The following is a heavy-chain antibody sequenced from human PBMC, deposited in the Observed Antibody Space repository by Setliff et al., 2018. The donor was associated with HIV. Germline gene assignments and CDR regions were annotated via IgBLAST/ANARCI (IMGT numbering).Heavy chain of an antibody. CDR3: GGGTADSTNYYYYMDV. D-gene: IGHD5-18*01. CDR1: GYTLTSYA. J-gene: IGHJ6*03. Sequence: ASVKASCKASGYTLTSYAITWVRQAPGQGLEWVGWIDADNGNTNYAQKFRGRVTMTTDTSTNTAYLEVRSLTSDDTAVYYCGGGTADSTNYYYYMDVWDKGTTVTVSS. V-gene: IGHV1-18*01. CDR2: IDADNGNT.